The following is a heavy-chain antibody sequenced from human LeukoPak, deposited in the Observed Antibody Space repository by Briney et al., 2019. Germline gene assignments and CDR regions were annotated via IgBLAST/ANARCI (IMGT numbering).Heavy chain of an antibody. Sequence: PSETLSLTCAVYGGSFSGYYWSWIRQPPGKGLEWIGYIYYSGSINYNPSLKSRVTISVDTSKNQFSLKLSSVTAADTAVYYCARAIRAFDIWGQGTMVTVSS. D-gene: IGHD2-2*02. CDR3: ARAIRAFDI. J-gene: IGHJ3*02. CDR2: IYYSGSI. CDR1: GGSFSGYY. V-gene: IGHV4-59*01.